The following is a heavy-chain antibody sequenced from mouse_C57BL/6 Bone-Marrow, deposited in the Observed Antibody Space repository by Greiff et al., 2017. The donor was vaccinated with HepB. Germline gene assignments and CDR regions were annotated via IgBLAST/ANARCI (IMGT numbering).Heavy chain of an antibody. CDR1: GYTFTDYY. CDR3: ARGITTVVAEGFAY. D-gene: IGHD1-1*01. Sequence: QVQLKQSGAELVRPGASVKLSCKASGYTFTDYYINWVKQRPGQGLEWIARIYPGSGNTYYNEKFKGKATLTAEKSSSTAYMQLSSLTSEDSAVYFCARGITTVVAEGFAYWGQGTLVTVSA. CDR2: IYPGSGNT. J-gene: IGHJ3*01. V-gene: IGHV1-76*01.